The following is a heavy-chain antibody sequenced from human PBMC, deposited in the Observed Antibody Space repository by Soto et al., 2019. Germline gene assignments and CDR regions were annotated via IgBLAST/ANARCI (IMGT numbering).Heavy chain of an antibody. J-gene: IGHJ4*02. CDR1: GFTFSSYA. V-gene: IGHV3-23*01. CDR3: AKVSTRSFIVAPNADFGF. Sequence: GGSLRLSCAASGFTFSSYAMSWVRQAPGKGLEWVSSVSGTGGSTYYADSVKGRFTISRDNSKNTLYLQMNSLRAEDTAVYYCAKVSTRSFIVAPNADFGFWAQGTLVTVSS. D-gene: IGHD5-12*01. CDR2: VSGTGGST.